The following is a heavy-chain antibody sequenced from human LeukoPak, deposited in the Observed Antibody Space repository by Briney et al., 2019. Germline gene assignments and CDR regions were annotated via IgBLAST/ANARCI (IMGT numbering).Heavy chain of an antibody. CDR1: GYTFTSYG. D-gene: IGHD3-9*01. Sequence: EASVKVSCKASGYTFTSYGISWVRQAPGQGLEWMGWISAYNGNTNYAQKLQGRVTMTTDTSTSTVYIEVRSLTSDDTAAYYCAREWWGYDVLTGDNWFDPWGQGTLVTVSS. J-gene: IGHJ5*02. CDR2: ISAYNGNT. V-gene: IGHV1-18*01. CDR3: AREWWGYDVLTGDNWFDP.